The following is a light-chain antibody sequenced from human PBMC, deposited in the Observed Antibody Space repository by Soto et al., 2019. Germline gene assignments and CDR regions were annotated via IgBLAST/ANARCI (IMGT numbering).Light chain of an antibody. J-gene: IGKJ1*01. CDR1: QSISSY. V-gene: IGKV1-39*01. Sequence: DIQMTQSPSSLSASVGDRVTITCRASQSISSYLNWYQQKPGKVPKLLVYAASSLHSGVPSRFSGSGSGTDFTLTISSLQPEDFATYYCLQTYTTLTWTFGQGTKVDI. CDR3: LQTYTTLTWT. CDR2: AAS.